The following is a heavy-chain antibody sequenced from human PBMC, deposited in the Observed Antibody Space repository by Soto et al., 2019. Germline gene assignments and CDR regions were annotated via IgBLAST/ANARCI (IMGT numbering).Heavy chain of an antibody. CDR1: GYSFTSYW. V-gene: IGHV5-51*01. CDR3: ARPPAYDYYGMDV. CDR2: IYPGDSDT. J-gene: IGHJ6*02. Sequence: GESLKISCKRSGYSFTSYWICWVRQMPGKGLEWMGIIYPGDSDTRYSPSFQGQVTISADKSISTAYLQWSSLKASDTVMYYCARPPAYDYYGMDVWGQGTTVTVSS.